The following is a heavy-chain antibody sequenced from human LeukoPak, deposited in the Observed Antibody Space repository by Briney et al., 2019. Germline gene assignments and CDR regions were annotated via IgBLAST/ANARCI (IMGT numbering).Heavy chain of an antibody. CDR3: ARGQSGGYCTNGVCYMGWFDP. V-gene: IGHV4-59*01. CDR1: GGSISSYY. CDR2: IYYSGST. D-gene: IGHD2-8*01. J-gene: IGHJ5*02. Sequence: SETLSLICTVSGGSISSYYWSWIRQPPGKGLEWIGYIYYSGSTNYNPSLKSRVTISVDTSKNQFSLKLSSVTAADTAVYYCARGQSGGYCTNGVCYMGWFDPWGQGTLVTVSS.